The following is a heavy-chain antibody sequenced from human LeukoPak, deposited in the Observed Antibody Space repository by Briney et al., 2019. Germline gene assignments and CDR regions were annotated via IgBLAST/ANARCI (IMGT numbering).Heavy chain of an antibody. CDR1: GYTFTSYG. CDR2: SSAYNGNT. J-gene: IGHJ5*02. CDR3: ARVANYDSSGYYYVWFDP. V-gene: IGHV1-18*01. Sequence: GASVKVSCKASGYTFTSYGISWVRQAPGQGLEWMGWSSAYNGNTNYAQKLQGRVTMTTDTSTSTAYMELRSLRSDDTAVYYCARVANYDSSGYYYVWFDPWGQGTLVTVSS. D-gene: IGHD3-22*01.